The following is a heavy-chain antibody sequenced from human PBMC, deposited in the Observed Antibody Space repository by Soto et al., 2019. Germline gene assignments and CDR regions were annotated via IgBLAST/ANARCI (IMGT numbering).Heavy chain of an antibody. Sequence: PSETLSLTCTVSGGSVSSGSYSWSWIRQPPGKGLEWIGYIYHSGSTYYNPSLKSRVTISVDRSKNQFSLKLSSVTAADTAVYYCAREVAAMAGDYFDYWGQGTLVTVSS. V-gene: IGHV4-30-2*01. CDR1: GGSVSSGSYS. D-gene: IGHD5-18*01. CDR2: IYHSGST. CDR3: AREVAAMAGDYFDY. J-gene: IGHJ4*02.